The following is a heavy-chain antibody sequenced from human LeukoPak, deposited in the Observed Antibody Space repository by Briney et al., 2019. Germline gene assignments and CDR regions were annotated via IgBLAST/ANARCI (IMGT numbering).Heavy chain of an antibody. Sequence: GGSLRLSCAASGFTFSNYAMSWVRQAPEKGLEWVSALSGSADRTYYADSVKGRFTISRDNSKNTVYLQMNSLRAEDTAVYYRAKGSHYGGLLFEYWGQGTLVTVSS. V-gene: IGHV3-23*01. CDR2: LSGSADRT. D-gene: IGHD4-23*01. J-gene: IGHJ4*02. CDR1: GFTFSNYA. CDR3: AKGSHYGGLLFEY.